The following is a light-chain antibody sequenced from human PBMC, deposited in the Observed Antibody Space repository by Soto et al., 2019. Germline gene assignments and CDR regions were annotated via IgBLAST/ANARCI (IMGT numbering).Light chain of an antibody. J-gene: IGKJ1*01. CDR2: KAS. V-gene: IGKV1-5*03. CDR3: KQYNDNWT. CDR1: QRISSW. Sequence: DIQMTQSPSTLSASVGDRVTITCRARQRISSWLAWYQQKPGQAPKLLLYKASTLQGGVPSRVSGSGSGTEFTLAISSLQPDDSATYYCKQYNDNWTFCQGTKVEIK.